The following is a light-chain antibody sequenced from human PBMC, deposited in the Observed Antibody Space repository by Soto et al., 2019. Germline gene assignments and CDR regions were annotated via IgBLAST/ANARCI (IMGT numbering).Light chain of an antibody. V-gene: IGKV1-6*01. CDR2: AAS. CDR3: LKDYNYPPT. Sequence: AIQMTQSPSSLSASVGDRVTITCRASQGIRNDLGWYQQKPGKAPKLLIYAASSLQSGVPSRFSGNGSGTDFTLTISSLQPEDVATYYCLKDYNYPPTFGPGTKVDIK. J-gene: IGKJ3*01. CDR1: QGIRND.